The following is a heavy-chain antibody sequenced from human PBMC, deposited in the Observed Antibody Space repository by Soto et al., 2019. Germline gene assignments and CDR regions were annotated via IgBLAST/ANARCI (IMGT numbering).Heavy chain of an antibody. J-gene: IGHJ4*02. V-gene: IGHV3-30*04. CDR3: ARGPTGGYSYGYVYY. D-gene: IGHD5-18*01. Sequence: QVRLVESGGGVVQPGRSLRLSCAASGFTFSSYAMHWVRQARGKGLEWMAVISHDGRNKYYADSVKGRFTISRDNSKNTLYLQMNSLRAEDTAVYYCARGPTGGYSYGYVYYWGQGTLVTVSS. CDR2: ISHDGRNK. CDR1: GFTFSSYA.